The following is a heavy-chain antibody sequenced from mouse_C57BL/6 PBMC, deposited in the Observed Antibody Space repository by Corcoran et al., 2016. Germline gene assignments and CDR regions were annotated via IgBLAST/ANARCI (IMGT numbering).Heavy chain of an antibody. Sequence: DVQLQESGPGLVKPSQSLSLTCSVTGYSITSGYYWNWIRQFPGNKLEWMGYISYDGSNNYNPSLKNRISITRDTSKNQFFLKLNSVTTEDTATYYCARDYYYGSSWGWYFDVWGTGTTVTVSP. J-gene: IGHJ1*03. D-gene: IGHD1-1*01. CDR3: ARDYYYGSSWGWYFDV. CDR2: ISYDGSN. CDR1: GYSITSGYY. V-gene: IGHV3-6*01.